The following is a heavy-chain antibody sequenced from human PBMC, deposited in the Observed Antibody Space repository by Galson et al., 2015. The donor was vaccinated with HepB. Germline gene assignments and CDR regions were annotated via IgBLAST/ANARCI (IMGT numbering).Heavy chain of an antibody. CDR2: ISWNSGSI. V-gene: IGHV3-9*01. D-gene: IGHD1-26*01. CDR1: GFTFDDYA. CDR3: AKDVVRSGSFNFDY. Sequence: SLRLSCAASGFTFDDYAMHWVRQAPGKGLEWVSGISWNSGSIGYADSVKGRFTISRDNAKNSLYLQMHSLRAEDTALYYCAKDVVRSGSFNFDYWGQGTLVTVSS. J-gene: IGHJ4*02.